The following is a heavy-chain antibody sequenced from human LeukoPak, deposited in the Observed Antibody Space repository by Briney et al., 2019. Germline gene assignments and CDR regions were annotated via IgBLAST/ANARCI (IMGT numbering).Heavy chain of an antibody. CDR1: GFTFSSYA. Sequence: GGSLRLSCAASGFTFSSYAMHWVRQAPGKGLEWVAVISYDGSNKYYADSVKGRFTTSRDNSKNTLYLQMDSLRAEDTAVYYCARETLYCFDYWGQGTLVTVSS. CDR3: ARETLYCFDY. J-gene: IGHJ4*02. V-gene: IGHV3-30-3*01. CDR2: ISYDGSNK.